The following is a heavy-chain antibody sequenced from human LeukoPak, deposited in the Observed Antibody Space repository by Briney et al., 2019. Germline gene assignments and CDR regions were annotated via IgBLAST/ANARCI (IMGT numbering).Heavy chain of an antibody. CDR1: GFTFSSYG. Sequence: GRSLRLSCAASGFTFSSYGMHWVRQAPGKGLEWVAVIWYDGSNKYYADSVKGRFTISRDNSKNTLYLQMNSLRAEDTAVYYCARDALPSWYSSSWYYFDYWGQGTLVTVSS. J-gene: IGHJ4*02. D-gene: IGHD6-13*01. CDR3: ARDALPSWYSSSWYYFDY. CDR2: IWYDGSNK. V-gene: IGHV3-33*01.